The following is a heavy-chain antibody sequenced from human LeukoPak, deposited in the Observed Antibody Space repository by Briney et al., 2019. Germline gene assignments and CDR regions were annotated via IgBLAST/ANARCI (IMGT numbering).Heavy chain of an antibody. V-gene: IGHV4-59*01. CDR3: ARVNLLRWFDP. CDR2: IYYSGST. Sequence: SETLSLTCTVSGGSISSYYWSWIRQPPGKGLEWIGYIYYSGSTNYNPPLKSRVTISVDTSKNQFSLKLSSVTAADTAVYYCARVNLLRWFDPWGQGTLITVSS. CDR1: GGSISSYY. D-gene: IGHD3-16*01. J-gene: IGHJ5*02.